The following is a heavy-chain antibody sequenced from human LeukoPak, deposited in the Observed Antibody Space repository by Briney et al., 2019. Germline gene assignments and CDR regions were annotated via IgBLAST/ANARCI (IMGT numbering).Heavy chain of an antibody. V-gene: IGHV3-74*01. CDR3: ARVARGYYYYYYMDV. CDR2: INNDGSST. Sequence: GGSLRLSCGASGFTFSSYWMHWVRHAPGKGLVWVSRINNDGSSTSYADSVQGRFTISRDNAKNTLYLQMNSLRAEDTALYYCARVARGYYYYYYMDVWGKGTTVTVSS. D-gene: IGHD3-10*01. J-gene: IGHJ6*03. CDR1: GFTFSSYW.